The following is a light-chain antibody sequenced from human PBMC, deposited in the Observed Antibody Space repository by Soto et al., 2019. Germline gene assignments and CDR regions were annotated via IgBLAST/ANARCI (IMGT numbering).Light chain of an antibody. CDR3: QSNDSGVRSWV. CDR2: GNN. Sequence: QSVLTQPPSVSGAPGQRVTISCTGSSSNIGAGFDVHWYQQLPGTAPKLLISGNNNRPSGVPDRFSGSKSGTSASLAIAGLQAEDEADYYCQSNDSGVRSWVFGGGSKLTVL. V-gene: IGLV1-40*01. CDR1: SSNIGAGFD. J-gene: IGLJ3*02.